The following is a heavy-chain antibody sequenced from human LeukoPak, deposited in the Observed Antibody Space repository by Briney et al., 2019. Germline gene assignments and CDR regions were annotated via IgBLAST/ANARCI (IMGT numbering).Heavy chain of an antibody. V-gene: IGHV4-59*01. D-gene: IGHD5-18*01. CDR3: ATYSYGPHYYYYYMDV. Sequence: SETLSLTCTVSGGSISSYYWSWIRQPPGKGLEWIGYIYYSGSTNYNPSLKSRVTISVDTSKNQFSLKLSSVTAADTAVYCCATYSYGPHYYYYYMDVWGKGTTVTVSS. J-gene: IGHJ6*03. CDR2: IYYSGST. CDR1: GGSISSYY.